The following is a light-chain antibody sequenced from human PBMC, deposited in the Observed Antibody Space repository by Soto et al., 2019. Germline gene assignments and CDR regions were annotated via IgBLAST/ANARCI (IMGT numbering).Light chain of an antibody. CDR2: NHN. V-gene: IGLV1-44*01. Sequence: QSALTQPPSTSGTPVQRGTISCSGSSSSVGSKTVRWCQQLPGSAPKPLIYNHNQRRAGVTDRFSGCESGTSASLAVSGLLSEDEADYYCAAWDESLIGYVFGTGTKVTVL. CDR3: AAWDESLIGYV. J-gene: IGLJ1*01. CDR1: SSSVGSKT.